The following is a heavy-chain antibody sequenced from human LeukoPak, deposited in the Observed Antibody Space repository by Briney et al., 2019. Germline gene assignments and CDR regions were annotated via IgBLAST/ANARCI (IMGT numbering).Heavy chain of an antibody. V-gene: IGHV3-23*01. J-gene: IGHJ4*02. D-gene: IGHD2-15*01. Sequence: GGSLRLSCAASGFTFSNYAMNWLRQAPGKGLEWVSSITGSGGDAYYADSVKGRFTISRDNSKNTLDLQMNSLRAEDTAVYYCAKGLKGCSGSSCYYFFDFWGQGALITVSS. CDR3: AKGLKGCSGSSCYYFFDF. CDR2: ITGSGGDA. CDR1: GFTFSNYA.